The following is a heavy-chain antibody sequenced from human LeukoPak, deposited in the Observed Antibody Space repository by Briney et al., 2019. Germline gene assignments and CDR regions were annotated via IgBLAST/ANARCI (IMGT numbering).Heavy chain of an antibody. J-gene: IGHJ4*02. CDR2: ISGSGGST. Sequence: GGSLRLSCAASGFTFSSYAMSWVRQAPGKGLEWVSAISGSGGSTYYADSVKGRFTISRDNSKNTLYLQMNSLRAEDTAVYYCAKDIALGSSAYCGGDCCSFDYWGQGTLVTVSS. V-gene: IGHV3-23*01. CDR3: AKDIALGSSAYCGGDCCSFDY. CDR1: GFTFSSYA. D-gene: IGHD2-21*02.